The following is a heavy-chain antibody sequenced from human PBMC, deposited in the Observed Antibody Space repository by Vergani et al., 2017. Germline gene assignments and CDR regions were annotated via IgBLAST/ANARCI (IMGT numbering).Heavy chain of an antibody. CDR1: GGTFSSYA. J-gene: IGHJ3*02. Sequence: QVQLVQSGAEVKKPGSSVKVSCKASGGTFSSYAISWVRQAPGQGLEWMGGIIPIFGTANYAQKFQGRVTITADESTSTAYMELSSLRSEDTAVYYCARSPYYYDSSRIGAFDIWGQGTMVTVSS. CDR2: IIPIFGTA. D-gene: IGHD3-22*01. CDR3: ARSPYYYDSSRIGAFDI. V-gene: IGHV1-69*01.